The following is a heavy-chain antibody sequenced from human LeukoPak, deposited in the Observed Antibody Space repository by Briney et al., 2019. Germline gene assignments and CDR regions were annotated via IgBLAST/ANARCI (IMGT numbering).Heavy chain of an antibody. D-gene: IGHD1-26*01. CDR2: IDSDGKST. CDR3: ATDRMGAGPTTFGY. Sequence: GGSLRLSCAASGFTFSTYWMHWVRQAPGKGLMWVSRIDSDGKSTSYADSVKGRFTISRDNAKNTLYLQMDGLRAEDTAIYYCATDRMGAGPTTFGYWGQGTLVTVSS. V-gene: IGHV3-74*01. J-gene: IGHJ4*02. CDR1: GFTFSTYW.